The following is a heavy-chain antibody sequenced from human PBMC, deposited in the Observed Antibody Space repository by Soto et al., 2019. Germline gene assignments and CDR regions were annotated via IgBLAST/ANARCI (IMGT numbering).Heavy chain of an antibody. Sequence: EVQLVESGGGWVQPGGSLRLSCAASGFTFSSYDMHWVRQATGKGLEWVSAIGTAGDTYYPGSVKVRFTISRENPKNSLYLQMNSLRAGDTAVYYCARGSTMVRGVILDAFDIWGQGTMVTVSS. CDR2: IGTAGDT. J-gene: IGHJ3*02. CDR3: ARGSTMVRGVILDAFDI. CDR1: GFTFSSYD. D-gene: IGHD3-10*01. V-gene: IGHV3-13*04.